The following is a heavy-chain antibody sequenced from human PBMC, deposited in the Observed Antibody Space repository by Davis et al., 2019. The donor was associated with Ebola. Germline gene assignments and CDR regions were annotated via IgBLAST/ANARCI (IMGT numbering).Heavy chain of an antibody. D-gene: IGHD2-8*01. CDR2: INHSGRT. J-gene: IGHJ5*02. CDR3: ARQGYCTNGVCYTGWFDP. Sequence: MPSETLSLTCAVYGGSFSGYYWTWIRQPPGKGLEWIGEINHSGRTKYNPSLKSRVTISVDTSKNQFSLKVSSVTAADTAVYYCARQGYCTNGVCYTGWFDPWGQGTLVTVSS. V-gene: IGHV4-34*01. CDR1: GGSFSGYY.